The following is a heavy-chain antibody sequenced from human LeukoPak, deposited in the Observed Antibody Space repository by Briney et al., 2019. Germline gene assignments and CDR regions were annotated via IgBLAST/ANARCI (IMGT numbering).Heavy chain of an antibody. CDR1: GGSFSGYY. V-gene: IGHV4-34*01. D-gene: IGHD3-10*01. CDR2: INHSGST. Sequence: PSETLSLTCAVYGGSFSGYYWSWIRQPAGKGLEWIGEINHSGSTNYNPSLKSRVTISVDTSKNQFSLKLSSVTAADTAVYYCARGRLTMVRGEAYYYMDVWGKGTTVTVSS. J-gene: IGHJ6*03. CDR3: ARGRLTMVRGEAYYYMDV.